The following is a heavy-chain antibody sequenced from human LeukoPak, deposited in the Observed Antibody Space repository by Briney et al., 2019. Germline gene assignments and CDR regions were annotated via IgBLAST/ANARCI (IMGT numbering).Heavy chain of an antibody. CDR2: ISSSSSYI. D-gene: IGHD3-22*01. V-gene: IGHV3-21*01. CDR1: GFTFSSYS. J-gene: IGHJ3*02. Sequence: GGSLRLSCAASGFTFSSYSMNWVRQAPGKGLKWVSSISSSSSYIYYADSVKGRFTISRDNAKNSLYLQMNSLRAEDTAVYYCAREATMINPDAFDIWGQGTMVTVSS. CDR3: AREATMINPDAFDI.